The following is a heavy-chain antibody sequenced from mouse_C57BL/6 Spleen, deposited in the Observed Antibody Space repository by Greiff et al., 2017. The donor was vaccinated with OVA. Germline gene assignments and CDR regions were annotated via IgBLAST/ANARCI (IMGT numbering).Heavy chain of an antibody. Sequence: QVQLQQPGAELVMPGASVKLSCKASGYTFTSYWMHWVKQRPGQGLEWIGEIDPSDSYTNYNQKFKGKSTLTVDKSSSTAYMQLSSLTSEDSAVYYCAREGVTGTRNLEFEGWGTGATVTVSS. J-gene: IGHJ1*03. V-gene: IGHV1-69*01. CDR2: IDPSDSYT. D-gene: IGHD4-1*01. CDR3: AREGVTGTRNLEFEG. CDR1: GYTFTSYW.